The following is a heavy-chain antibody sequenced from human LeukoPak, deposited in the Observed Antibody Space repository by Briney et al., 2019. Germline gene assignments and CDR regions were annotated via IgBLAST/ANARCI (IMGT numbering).Heavy chain of an antibody. CDR1: GLAFSAYK. Sequence: PGGSLRLSCAASGLAFSAYKMHWVRQAPGKGLEWVSTISGGGGSTYYADSVKGRFTISRDNSKNTLYLQVNSLRAEDAAVYYCAKGGKWDVTPFDYWGQGTLVTVSS. CDR2: ISGGGGST. CDR3: AKGGKWDVTPFDY. J-gene: IGHJ4*02. D-gene: IGHD1-26*01. V-gene: IGHV3-23*01.